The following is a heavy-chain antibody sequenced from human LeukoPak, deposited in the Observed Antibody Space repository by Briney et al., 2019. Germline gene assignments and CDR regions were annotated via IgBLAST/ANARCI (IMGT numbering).Heavy chain of an antibody. CDR1: GLTFSDAL. CDR3: TWMATIFTVDY. J-gene: IGHJ4*02. V-gene: IGHV3-15*01. CDR2: IRNDRIT. D-gene: IGHD5-12*01. Sequence: GGSLRLSCVLSGLTFSDALMSWVRQAPGKGLEWVGRIRNDRITDYAAPVQGRFSISRDNSKNTFYLQMNSLGTEDTGMYFCTWMATIFTVDYWGQGTLVTVSS.